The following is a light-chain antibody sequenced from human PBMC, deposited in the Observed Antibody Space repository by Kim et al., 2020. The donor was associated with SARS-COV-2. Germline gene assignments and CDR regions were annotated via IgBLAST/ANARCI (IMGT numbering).Light chain of an antibody. CDR1: QGISIN. Sequence: SVWPGDSATLRCRDSQGISINLYWYQPKPGHAPRLHIYGTLTRATDIPSRFRGSGSETDFTLSIDSLQSEDFAVYYYQQYNDWWTFGQGTKVEIK. CDR2: GTL. V-gene: IGKV3-15*01. J-gene: IGKJ1*01. CDR3: QQYNDWWT.